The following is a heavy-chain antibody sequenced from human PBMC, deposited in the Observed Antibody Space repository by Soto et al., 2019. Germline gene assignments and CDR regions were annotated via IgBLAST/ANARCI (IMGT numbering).Heavy chain of an antibody. CDR1: GFTFSSYW. V-gene: IGHV3-7*01. J-gene: IGHJ6*02. Sequence: GGSLRLSCAASGFTFSSYWMSWVRQAPGKGREWVANIKQDGSEKYYVDSVKGRFTISRDNAKNSLYLQMNSLRAEDTAVYYCARDLVESTIFGVVTYYYYYGMDVWGQGTTVTVSS. CDR2: IKQDGSEK. CDR3: ARDLVESTIFGVVTYYYYYGMDV. D-gene: IGHD3-3*01.